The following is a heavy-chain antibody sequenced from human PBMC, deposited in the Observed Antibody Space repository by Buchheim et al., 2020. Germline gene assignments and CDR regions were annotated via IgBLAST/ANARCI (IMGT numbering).Heavy chain of an antibody. V-gene: IGHV3-15*01. J-gene: IGHJ6*02. CDR2: IKSKTDGGTT. CDR3: TTERPEYYDILTGYYLYYYYGMDV. CDR1: GFTFSNAW. Sequence: EVQLVESGGGLVKPGGSLRLSCAASGFTFSNAWMSWVRQAPGKGLEWVGRIKSKTDGGTTDYAAPVKGRFTISRDDSKNTLYLQMNSLKTEDTAVYYCTTERPEYYDILTGYYLYYYYGMDVWGQGTT. D-gene: IGHD3-9*01.